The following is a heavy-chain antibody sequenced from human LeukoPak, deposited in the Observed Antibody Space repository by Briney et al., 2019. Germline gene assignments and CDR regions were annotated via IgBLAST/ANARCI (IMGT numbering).Heavy chain of an antibody. CDR1: GFTFSSYG. J-gene: IGHJ4*02. Sequence: GRSLRLSCAASGFTFSSYGMHWVRQAPGKGLEWVAVIWYDGSNKYYADSVKGRFTISRDNSKNTLYLQMNSLRAGDTAVYYCAKDHRDGYNPFDYWGQGTLVTVSS. CDR2: IWYDGSNK. D-gene: IGHD5-24*01. CDR3: AKDHRDGYNPFDY. V-gene: IGHV3-33*06.